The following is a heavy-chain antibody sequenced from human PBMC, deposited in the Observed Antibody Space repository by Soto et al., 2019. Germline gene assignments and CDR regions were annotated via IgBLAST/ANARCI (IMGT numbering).Heavy chain of an antibody. CDR3: ARGRGYCSGGSCYSGIGYDMDV. V-gene: IGHV4-31*03. J-gene: IGHJ6*02. D-gene: IGHD2-15*01. CDR1: GGSFSSGAYY. CDR2: MYYSGST. Sequence: QVQLQESGPGLVKPSETLSLTCSVSGGSFSSGAYYWSWIRQHPGRGLEWIGYMYYSGSTYYNPSLKSRGTISVDTSKNQFSLRLSSVTAADTAVYYCARGRGYCSGGSCYSGIGYDMDVWGQGTTVIVSS.